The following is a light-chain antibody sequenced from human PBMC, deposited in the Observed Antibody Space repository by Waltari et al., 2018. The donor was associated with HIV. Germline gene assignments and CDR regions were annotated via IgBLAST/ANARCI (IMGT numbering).Light chain of an antibody. J-gene: IGKJ1*01. CDR3: QQAYIAWT. CDR2: AAS. V-gene: IGKV1-39*01. Sequence: DIQMTQSPSSLSASVGDRVTISCRASQSINRFLNWYQQKSGNAPKLLIYAASTLQSGVPSRFSGSGSGTEFTLTISNLQPEDFAIYFCQQAYIAWTFGQGTKVDVK. CDR1: QSINRF.